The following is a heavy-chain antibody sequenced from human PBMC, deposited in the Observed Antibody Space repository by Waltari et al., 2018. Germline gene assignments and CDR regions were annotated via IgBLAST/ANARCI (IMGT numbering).Heavy chain of an antibody. D-gene: IGHD3-3*01. CDR2: IVVGSGNT. Sequence: QMQLVQSGPEVKKPGTSVKVSCKASGFTFTSSAVQWVRQARGQRLEWIGWIVVGSGNTNYAQKFQERVTITRDMSTSTAYMELSSLRSEDTAVYYCAAGRSYYDFWSGYYLEYYYYYGMDVRGQGTTVTVSS. CDR1: GFTFTSSA. J-gene: IGHJ6*02. V-gene: IGHV1-58*01. CDR3: AAGRSYYDFWSGYYLEYYYYYGMDV.